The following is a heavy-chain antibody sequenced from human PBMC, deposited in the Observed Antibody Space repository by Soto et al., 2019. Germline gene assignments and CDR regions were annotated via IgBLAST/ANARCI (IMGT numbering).Heavy chain of an antibody. Sequence: GASVKVCCKASGYTFNSNGISWVRQAPGQGLEWMGWISAYNGNTNYAQKLQGRVTMTTDTSTSTAYMELRSLRSDDTAVYYCARTRITGTTLTDYWGQGTLVTVSS. V-gene: IGHV1-18*01. D-gene: IGHD1-7*01. J-gene: IGHJ4*02. CDR2: ISAYNGNT. CDR3: ARTRITGTTLTDY. CDR1: GYTFNSNG.